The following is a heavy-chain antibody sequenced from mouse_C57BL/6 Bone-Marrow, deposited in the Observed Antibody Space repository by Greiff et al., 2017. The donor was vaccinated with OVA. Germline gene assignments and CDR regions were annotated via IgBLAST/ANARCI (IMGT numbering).Heavy chain of an antibody. CDR2: IHPSDSDT. Sequence: QVQLKESGAELVKPGASVKVSCKASGYTFTSYWMHWVKQRPGQGLEWIGRIHPSDSDTNYNQKFKGKATLTVDKSSSTAYMQLSSLTSEDSAVYYCATLITTVVAPFDYWGQGTTLTVSS. CDR3: ATLITTVVAPFDY. J-gene: IGHJ2*01. CDR1: GYTFTSYW. D-gene: IGHD1-1*01. V-gene: IGHV1-74*01.